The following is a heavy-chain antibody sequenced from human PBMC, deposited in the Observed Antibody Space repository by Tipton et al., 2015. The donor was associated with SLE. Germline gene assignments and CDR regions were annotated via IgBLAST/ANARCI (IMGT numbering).Heavy chain of an antibody. CDR2: INTDGSST. CDR3: ARDSAYYYMDV. Sequence: FLRLSCAASGFTFSTYWMHWVRQAPGKGLEWVSRINTDGSSTTYADSVKGRFTISRDNAKNTLYLQMSSLRAEDTAVYYCARDSAYYYMDVWGKGTTVTVSS. V-gene: IGHV3-74*03. J-gene: IGHJ6*03. D-gene: IGHD1-26*01. CDR1: GFTFSTYW.